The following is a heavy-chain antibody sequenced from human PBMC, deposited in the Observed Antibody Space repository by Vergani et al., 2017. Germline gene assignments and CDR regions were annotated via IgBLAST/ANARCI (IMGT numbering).Heavy chain of an antibody. CDR1: GFSFNSYW. J-gene: IGHJ4*02. V-gene: IGHV3-74*03. CDR2: IKSDGSIT. Sequence: DVHLAESGGGFFQPGGSLRLSCSASGFSFNSYWMHWVRQVPGKGLLWVSRIKSDGSITAYADSVKGRFTISRDNAKNTLYLQMDSLRAEDTAVYYCATAGAAYCRGASCYDFFEYWGQGTLVTVAS. CDR3: ATAGAAYCRGASCYDFFEY. D-gene: IGHD2-15*01.